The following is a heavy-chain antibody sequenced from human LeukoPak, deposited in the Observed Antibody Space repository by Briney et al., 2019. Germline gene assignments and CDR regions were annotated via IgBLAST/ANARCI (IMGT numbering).Heavy chain of an antibody. D-gene: IGHD4-17*01. CDR3: AILNYGDSDRYFDY. CDR2: VNHSGST. Sequence: PSETLSLTCAVYGGSFSGYYWSWIRQPPGKGLEWIGEVNHSGSTNYNPSLKSRVTISVDTSKNQFSLKLSSVTAADTAVYYCAILNYGDSDRYFDYWGQGTLVTVSS. J-gene: IGHJ4*02. CDR1: GGSFSGYY. V-gene: IGHV4-34*01.